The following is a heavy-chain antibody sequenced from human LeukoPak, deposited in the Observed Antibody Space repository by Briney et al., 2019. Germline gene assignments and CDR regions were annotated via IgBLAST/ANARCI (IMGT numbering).Heavy chain of an antibody. J-gene: IGHJ6*02. CDR2: INHSGST. CDR3: ARRGGYYDSSGYYISGMDV. D-gene: IGHD3-22*01. Sequence: SETLSLTCAVYGGPFSGYYWSWIRQPPGNGLEWIGEINHSGSTNYNPSLKSRVTISVDTSKNQFSLKLSSVTAADTAVYYCARRGGYYDSSGYYISGMDVWGQGTTVTVSS. V-gene: IGHV4-34*01. CDR1: GGPFSGYY.